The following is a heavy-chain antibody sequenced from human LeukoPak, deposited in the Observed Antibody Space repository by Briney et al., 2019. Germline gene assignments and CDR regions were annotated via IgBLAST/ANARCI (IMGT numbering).Heavy chain of an antibody. D-gene: IGHD1-26*01. CDR2: IWYDGSNK. V-gene: IGHV3-33*01. Sequence: PGGSLRLSCAASGFTFSSYGMHWVRQAPGKGLEWVAVIWYDGSNKYYADSVKGRFTISRDNSKNTLYLQMNSLRAEDTAVYYCARDHKWELPTYWGQGTLVTVPS. CDR3: ARDHKWELPTY. CDR1: GFTFSSYG. J-gene: IGHJ4*02.